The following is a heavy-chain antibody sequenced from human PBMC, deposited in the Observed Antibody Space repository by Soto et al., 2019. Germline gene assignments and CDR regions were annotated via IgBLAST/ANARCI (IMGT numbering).Heavy chain of an antibody. Sequence: QVQLQESGPGLVKPSQTLSLTCTVSGGSISSGGYYWSWIRQHPGKGLEWIGYIYYSGSTYYNPSLKSRVTISVDTSKNQFSLKLSSVTAADTAVYYCARGREAYCTNGVCYAGSLDYWGQGTLVTVSS. J-gene: IGHJ4*02. CDR2: IYYSGST. CDR1: GGSISSGGYY. D-gene: IGHD2-8*01. CDR3: ARGREAYCTNGVCYAGSLDY. V-gene: IGHV4-31*03.